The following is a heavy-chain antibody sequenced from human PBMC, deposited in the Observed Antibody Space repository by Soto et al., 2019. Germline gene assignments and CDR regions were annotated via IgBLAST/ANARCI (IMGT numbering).Heavy chain of an antibody. CDR3: ARDTGDGTFDF. D-gene: IGHD7-27*01. Sequence: GASVKVSCKASGHTFSSYAMHWVRQAPGQRLEWMGWINAGYGNTKSSQKFQDRVTISRDTSASTAYMELTSLRSEDTAVYYCARDTGDGTFDFWGQGTLVTVSS. CDR2: INAGYGNT. CDR1: GHTFSSYA. J-gene: IGHJ4*02. V-gene: IGHV1-3*01.